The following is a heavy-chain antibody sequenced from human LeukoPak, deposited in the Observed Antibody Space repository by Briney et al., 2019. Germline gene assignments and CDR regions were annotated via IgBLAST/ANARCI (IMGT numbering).Heavy chain of an antibody. CDR1: GYTFTSYD. D-gene: IGHD3-9*01. CDR3: ARDLPDTLRYFDWLLEPLDY. Sequence: ASVKVSCKASGYTFTSYDINWVRQATGQGLEWMGWMNPNSGNTGYAQKFQGRVTMTTDTSTSTAYMELRGLRSDDTAVYYCARDLPDTLRYFDWLLEPLDYWGQGTLVTVSS. V-gene: IGHV1-8*01. J-gene: IGHJ4*02. CDR2: MNPNSGNT.